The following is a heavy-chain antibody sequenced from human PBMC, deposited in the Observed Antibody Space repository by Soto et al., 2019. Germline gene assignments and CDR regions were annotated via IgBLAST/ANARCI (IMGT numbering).Heavy chain of an antibody. CDR3: ASEGSGWYQARWYYCSDV. V-gene: IGHV1-69*02. J-gene: IGHJ6*02. CDR1: GGTFSSYT. D-gene: IGHD6-19*01. Sequence: QVQLVQSGAEVKKPGSSVKVSCKSSGGTFSSYTISWVRQASGQGLEWLGRIIPILGIANYAQKFQGRVTITVDKTTSTACRELSSLRSEDTAVYYCASEGSGWYQARWYYCSDVWGQRTTFTVS. CDR2: IIPILGIA.